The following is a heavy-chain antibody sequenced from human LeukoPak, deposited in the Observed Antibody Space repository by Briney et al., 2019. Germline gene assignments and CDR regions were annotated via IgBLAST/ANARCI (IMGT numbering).Heavy chain of an antibody. Sequence: TGRSLRLSCAASGFTFSSYGVHWVRQAPGKGLEWVAVISYDGSSTYFADSVKGRFTISRDNAKNSVYLQMNSLTAEDTAVYYCARQSHGYILFDYWGQGTLVTVSS. CDR2: ISYDGSST. D-gene: IGHD5-24*01. J-gene: IGHJ4*02. CDR1: GFTFSSYG. V-gene: IGHV3-33*08. CDR3: ARQSHGYILFDY.